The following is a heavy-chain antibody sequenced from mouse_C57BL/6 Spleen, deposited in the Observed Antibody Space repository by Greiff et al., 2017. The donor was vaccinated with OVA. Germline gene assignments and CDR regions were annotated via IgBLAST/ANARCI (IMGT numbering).Heavy chain of an antibody. J-gene: IGHJ4*01. Sequence: QVQLQQSGAELARPGASVKMSCKASGYTFTSYTMHWVKQRPGQGLEWIGYINPSSGYTKYNQKFKDKATLTADKSSSTAYMQLSSLTSEDSAVYYCARSQDYYAMDYWGQGTSVTVSS. D-gene: IGHD3-2*02. V-gene: IGHV1-4*01. CDR2: INPSSGYT. CDR3: ARSQDYYAMDY. CDR1: GYTFTSYT.